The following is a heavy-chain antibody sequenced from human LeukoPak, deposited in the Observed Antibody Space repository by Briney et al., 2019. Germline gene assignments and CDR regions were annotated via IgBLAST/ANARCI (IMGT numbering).Heavy chain of an antibody. V-gene: IGHV5-51*01. J-gene: IGHJ4*02. CDR2: TYPGDSDT. CDR1: GYSFTSYW. CDR3: ARRGYSGYSPLDS. D-gene: IGHD5-12*01. Sequence: GESLKISCQGSGYSFTSYWIGWVRQMPGKGLEWMGITYPGDSDTRYSPSFQGQVTISADKSISTAYLQWSSLKASDTAMYYCARRGYSGYSPLDSWGQGTLVTVSS.